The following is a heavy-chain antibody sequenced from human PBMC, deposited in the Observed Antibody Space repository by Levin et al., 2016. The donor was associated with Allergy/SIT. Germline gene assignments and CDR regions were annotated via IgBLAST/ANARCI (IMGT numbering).Heavy chain of an antibody. Sequence: WVRQAPGQGLEWMGWISAYNGNTNYAQKLQGRVTMTTDTSTSTAYMELRSLRSDDTAVYYCARMYYYDSSGYFDYWGQGTLVTVSS. CDR2: ISAYNGNT. J-gene: IGHJ4*02. D-gene: IGHD3-22*01. V-gene: IGHV1-18*01. CDR3: ARMYYYDSSGYFDY.